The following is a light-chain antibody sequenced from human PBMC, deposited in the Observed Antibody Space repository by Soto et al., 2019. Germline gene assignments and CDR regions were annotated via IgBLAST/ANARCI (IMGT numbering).Light chain of an antibody. Sequence: ELVLTQSPGTLSLSTGERATLSCRASQSVSSSYLAWYQQKPGQADRLLIYGASSRATGIPDRFSGSGSGTDFTLTISRLEPEDFTVYYCQQYGSSAWTFGQGNRVDIK. V-gene: IGKV3-20*01. CDR2: GAS. CDR1: QSVSSSY. J-gene: IGKJ1*01. CDR3: QQYGSSAWT.